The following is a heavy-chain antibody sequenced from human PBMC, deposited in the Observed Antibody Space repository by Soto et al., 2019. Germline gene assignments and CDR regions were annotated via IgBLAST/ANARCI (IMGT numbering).Heavy chain of an antibody. J-gene: IGHJ6*02. CDR1: GFTCSDYY. Sequence: EVQLVESGGGLVQPGGSLRLSCAASGFTCSDYYIDWVRQAPGKGPERVGRSKNTAKNYATEYAASVNGRFTISRDNSKNSLFLELNSRKTEDTAVYYCARGSSGHAYANYYGMDVWGQGTTVTVSS. D-gene: IGHD3-16*01. CDR2: SKNTAKNYAT. CDR3: ARGSSGHAYANYYGMDV. V-gene: IGHV3-72*01.